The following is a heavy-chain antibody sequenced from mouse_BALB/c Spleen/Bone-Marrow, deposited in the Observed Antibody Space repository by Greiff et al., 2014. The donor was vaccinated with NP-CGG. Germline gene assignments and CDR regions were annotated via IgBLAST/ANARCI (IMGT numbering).Heavy chain of an antibody. CDR1: GYTFTSYW. D-gene: IGHD2-1*01. V-gene: IGHV1-7*01. CDR3: ARGNPLYAMDY. J-gene: IGHJ4*01. CDR2: INPSTGYT. Sequence: VQLQQSGAELAKPGASVKMSCKASGYTFTSYWMHWVKQRPGQGLEWIGYINPSTGYTDYNQKFNDKATLIADKSSSTAYMQLSSLTSKDSAVYYCARGNPLYAMDYWGQGTSVTVSS.